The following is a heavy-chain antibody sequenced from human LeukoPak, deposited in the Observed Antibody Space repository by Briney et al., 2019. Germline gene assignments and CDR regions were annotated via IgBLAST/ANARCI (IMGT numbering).Heavy chain of an antibody. D-gene: IGHD3-10*01. V-gene: IGHV4-59*01. CDR1: VGSISSYY. Sequence: SETLSLTCTVSVGSISSYYWSWIRQPPGKGLEWIGYIYYSGSTNYNPSLKSRVTISVDTSKNQFSLKLSSVTAADTAVYYCARLNMVRGTNWFDPWGQGTLVTVSS. CDR2: IYYSGST. J-gene: IGHJ5*02. CDR3: ARLNMVRGTNWFDP.